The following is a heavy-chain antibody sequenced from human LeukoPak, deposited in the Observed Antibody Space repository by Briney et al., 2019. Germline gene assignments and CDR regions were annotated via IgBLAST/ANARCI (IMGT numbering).Heavy chain of an antibody. V-gene: IGHV3-48*04. J-gene: IGHJ4*02. D-gene: IGHD7-27*01. CDR2: ITYSSNVI. Sequence: GGSLRLSCTASGFSFSSYNMNWVRQAPGKGLEWISYITYSSNVIFYADSVRGRFTISRDNAKNSLYLQLDSLRPEDTAVYYCARRNSNWGRLDYWGQGTLVTVSS. CDR1: GFSFSSYN. CDR3: ARRNSNWGRLDY.